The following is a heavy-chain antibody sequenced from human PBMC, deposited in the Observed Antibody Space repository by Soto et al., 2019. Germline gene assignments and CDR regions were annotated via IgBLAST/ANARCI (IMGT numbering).Heavy chain of an antibody. V-gene: IGHV1-18*01. J-gene: IGHJ6*02. Sequence: QVQLVQSGAEVKKPGASVKVSCKASGYTFTSYGISWVRQAPGQGLEWMGWISAYNGNTNYAQKLQGRVTMTTDTSXXTAYRELRSLRSDDTAVYYCARRAEEGYYYYGMDVWGQGTTVTVSS. CDR1: GYTFTSYG. CDR3: ARRAEEGYYYYGMDV. CDR2: ISAYNGNT.